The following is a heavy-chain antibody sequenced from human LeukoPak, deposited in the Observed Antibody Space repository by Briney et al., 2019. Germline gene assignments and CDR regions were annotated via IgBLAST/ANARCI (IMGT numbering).Heavy chain of an antibody. Sequence: PGGSLRLSCVASGFTFSSYSMNWVRQAPGKGLEWVSSISSSSSSYIYYADSVKGRFTISRDNAKNSLYLQMNSLRAEDTAVYYCARDPFPRGSTSSLLWDWGQGTLVTVSS. V-gene: IGHV3-21*01. CDR1: GFTFSSYS. CDR3: ARDPFPRGSTSSLLWD. J-gene: IGHJ4*02. CDR2: ISSSSSSYI. D-gene: IGHD2-2*01.